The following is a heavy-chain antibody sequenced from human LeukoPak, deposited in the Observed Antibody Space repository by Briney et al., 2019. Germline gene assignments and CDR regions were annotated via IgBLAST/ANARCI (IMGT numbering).Heavy chain of an antibody. J-gene: IGHJ6*02. V-gene: IGHV4-59*01. Sequence: KPSETLSLTCTVSGGSISSYYWSWIRQPPGKGLEWIGYIYYSGSTNYNPSLKSRVTISVDTSKNQFSLKLSPVTAADTAVYYCASKYCGGDCYAWYYGMDVWGQGTTVTVSS. D-gene: IGHD2-21*02. CDR3: ASKYCGGDCYAWYYGMDV. CDR2: IYYSGST. CDR1: GGSISSYY.